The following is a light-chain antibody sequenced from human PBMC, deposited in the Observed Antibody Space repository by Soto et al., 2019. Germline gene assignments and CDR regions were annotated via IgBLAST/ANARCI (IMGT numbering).Light chain of an antibody. Sequence: QSVLTQPPSVSGAPGQRVTISCTVSSSNIGAGYDVHWYQQLPGTAPKLLIYANTNRPSGVPDRFSGSKSGTSASLAITGLQAEDEADYHCQSYDSSLSGYVFGTGTKVT. CDR1: SSNIGAGYD. CDR3: QSYDSSLSGYV. J-gene: IGLJ1*01. CDR2: ANT. V-gene: IGLV1-40*01.